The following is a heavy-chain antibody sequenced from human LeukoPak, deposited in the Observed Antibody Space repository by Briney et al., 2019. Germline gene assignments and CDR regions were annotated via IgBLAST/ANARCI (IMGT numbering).Heavy chain of an antibody. CDR1: GYTFTSYY. V-gene: IGHV1-8*02. CDR2: MNPNSGNT. J-gene: IGHJ6*02. Sequence: ASVKVSCKASGYTFTSYYMHWVRQATGQGLEWMGWMNPNSGNTGYAQKFQGRATMTRNTSISTAYMELSSLRSEDTAVYYCASNYYGSGSYVDVWGQGTTVTVSS. D-gene: IGHD3-10*01. CDR3: ASNYYGSGSYVDV.